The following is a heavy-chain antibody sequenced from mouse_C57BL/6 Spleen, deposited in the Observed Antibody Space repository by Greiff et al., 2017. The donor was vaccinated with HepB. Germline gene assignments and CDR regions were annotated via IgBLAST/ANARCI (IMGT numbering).Heavy chain of an antibody. V-gene: IGHV1-66*01. CDR3: AKGLDAMDY. D-gene: IGHD3-3*01. CDR1: GYSFTSYY. J-gene: IGHJ4*01. Sequence: VQRVESGPELVKPGASVKISCKASGYSFTSYYIHWVKQRPGQGLEWIGWIYPGSGNTKYNEKFKGKATLTADTSSSTAYMQLSSLTSEDSAVYYCAKGLDAMDYWGQGTSVTVSS. CDR2: IYPGSGNT.